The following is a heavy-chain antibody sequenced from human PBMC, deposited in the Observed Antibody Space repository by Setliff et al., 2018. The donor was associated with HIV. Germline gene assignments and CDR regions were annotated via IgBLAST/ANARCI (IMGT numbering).Heavy chain of an antibody. Sequence: GASVKVSCKASGYTFTSYYMHWVRQAPGQGLEWMGIINPSGGSTSYAQKFQDRVTMTRDTSTSTVYMELSSLRSEDTAVYYCARVRYCSGGSCYGGEYWFDPWGQGTLVTVSS. J-gene: IGHJ5*02. V-gene: IGHV1-46*01. D-gene: IGHD2-15*01. CDR1: GYTFTSYY. CDR2: INPSGGST. CDR3: ARVRYCSGGSCYGGEYWFDP.